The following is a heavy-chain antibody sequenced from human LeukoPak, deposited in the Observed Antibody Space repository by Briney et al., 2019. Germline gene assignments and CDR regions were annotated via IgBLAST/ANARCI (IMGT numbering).Heavy chain of an antibody. CDR2: INPSGGST. CDR3: ATTSYGGHWFDP. J-gene: IGHJ5*02. D-gene: IGHD4-23*01. V-gene: IGHV1-46*01. CDR1: GYTFTSYY. Sequence: RASVKVSCKASGYTFTSYYMHWVRQAPGQGLEWMGIINPSGGSTSYAQRFQGRVTMTRDTSTSTVYMELSSLRSEDTAVYHCATTSYGGHWFDPWGQGTLVTVSS.